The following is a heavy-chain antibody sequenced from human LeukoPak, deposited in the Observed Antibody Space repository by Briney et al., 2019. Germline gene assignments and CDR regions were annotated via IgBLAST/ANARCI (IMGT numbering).Heavy chain of an antibody. J-gene: IGHJ6*02. CDR2: ISYDGSNK. D-gene: IGHD2-8*01. V-gene: IGHV3-30*18. CDR1: GFTFSSYG. CDR3: AKALSLMVSAISAGLPPGMDV. Sequence: GGSLRLSCAASGFTFSSYGLHWVRQAPGKGLEWVAVISYDGSNKYYADSVKGRFTISRDNSKNTLYLQMNSLRADDTAVYYCAKALSLMVSAISAGLPPGMDVWGQGTTVTVSS.